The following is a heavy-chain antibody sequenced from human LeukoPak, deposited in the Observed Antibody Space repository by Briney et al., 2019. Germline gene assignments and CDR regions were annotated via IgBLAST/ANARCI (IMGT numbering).Heavy chain of an antibody. CDR3: AKDLGPPAYSRSYQNFDY. J-gene: IGHJ4*02. Sequence: GGSLRLSCAASGFTFSSYAMSWVRQAPGKGLEWVSAISGSGGSTYYADSVKGRFTISRDNSKNTLYLQMNSLRAEDTAVYYCAKDLGPPAYSRSYQNFDYWGQGTLVTVSS. D-gene: IGHD1-26*01. V-gene: IGHV3-23*01. CDR1: GFTFSSYA. CDR2: ISGSGGST.